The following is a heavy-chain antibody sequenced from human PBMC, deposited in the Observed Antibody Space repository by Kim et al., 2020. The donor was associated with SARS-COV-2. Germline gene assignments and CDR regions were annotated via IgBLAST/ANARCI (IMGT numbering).Heavy chain of an antibody. CDR3: ARGPNYSPFDY. D-gene: IGHD4-4*01. V-gene: IGHV3-7*04. Sequence: KYYPDSGRGRFTISRDNDKTSLYLQMNSLRAEDTAVYYCARGPNYSPFDYWGQGTLVTISS. CDR2: K. J-gene: IGHJ4*02.